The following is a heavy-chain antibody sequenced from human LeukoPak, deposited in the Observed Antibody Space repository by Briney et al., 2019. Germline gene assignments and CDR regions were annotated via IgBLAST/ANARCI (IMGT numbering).Heavy chain of an antibody. D-gene: IGHD6-13*01. CDR1: GYTFTGYY. Sequence: ASVKVSCKASGYTFTGYYMHWVRQAPGQGLEWMGWINPNSGGTNYAQKFQGWVTMTRDTSISTAYMELSRLRSEDTAVYYCARREQQLIYGMDVWGQGTTVTVSS. CDR2: INPNSGGT. V-gene: IGHV1-2*04. CDR3: ARREQQLIYGMDV. J-gene: IGHJ6*02.